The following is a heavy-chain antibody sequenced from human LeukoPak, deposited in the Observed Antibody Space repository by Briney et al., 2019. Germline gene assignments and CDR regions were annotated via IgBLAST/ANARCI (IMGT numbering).Heavy chain of an antibody. CDR1: GFTFISYN. J-gene: IGHJ6*02. D-gene: IGHD6-6*01. CDR2: ITSTSTYI. V-gene: IGHV3-21*01. Sequence: GGSLRLSCAASGFTFISYNMNWVRQAPGKGLEWVSTITSTSTYIAYADSVKGRFTISRDNADNSLYLQMNSLRDDDTAVYYCAKERPHGMDVWGQGTSVTVSS. CDR3: AKERPHGMDV.